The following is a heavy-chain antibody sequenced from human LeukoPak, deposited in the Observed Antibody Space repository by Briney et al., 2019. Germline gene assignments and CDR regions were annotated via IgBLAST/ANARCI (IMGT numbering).Heavy chain of an antibody. D-gene: IGHD3-22*01. CDR1: GGSIRSTTYY. V-gene: IGHV4-39*07. Sequence: SETLSLTCSVSGGSIRSTTYYWGWIRQPPGKRLEWIASIYYSGNTYYSPSLMSRVTISVDTSKNQFSLNLRSVTAADTAVYYCARAPHFFDTTGSRYYFDYWGQGALVTVSS. CDR3: ARAPHFFDTTGSRYYFDY. J-gene: IGHJ4*02. CDR2: IYYSGNT.